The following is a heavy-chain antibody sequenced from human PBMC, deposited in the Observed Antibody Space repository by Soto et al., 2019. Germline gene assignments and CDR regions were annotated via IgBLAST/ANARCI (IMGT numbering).Heavy chain of an antibody. D-gene: IGHD3-9*01. Sequence: QLQLQESGPGLVKPSETLSLTCTVSGGSISSSSYYWGWIRQPPGKGLEWIGSIYYSGRTYYNPSLKSRVTISVDTSKNQFSLKLSSVTAADTAVYYCARQPQDWLLSYRTFDYWGQGTLVTVSS. CDR2: IYYSGRT. CDR1: GGSISSSSYY. V-gene: IGHV4-39*01. J-gene: IGHJ4*02. CDR3: ARQPQDWLLSYRTFDY.